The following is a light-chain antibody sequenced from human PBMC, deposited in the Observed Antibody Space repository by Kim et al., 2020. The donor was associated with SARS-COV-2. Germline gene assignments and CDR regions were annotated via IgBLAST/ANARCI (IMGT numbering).Light chain of an antibody. Sequence: GQSVTLSCTGTSSDIGSYIFVSWYQQHPGKAPKLIIHEVSQRSSGVPDRFSGSKSGNTASLTVSGLRAEDEADYYCSSYAGSNNWLFGGGTKVTVL. CDR3: SSYAGSNNWL. CDR2: EVS. J-gene: IGLJ2*01. V-gene: IGLV2-8*01. CDR1: SSDIGSYIF.